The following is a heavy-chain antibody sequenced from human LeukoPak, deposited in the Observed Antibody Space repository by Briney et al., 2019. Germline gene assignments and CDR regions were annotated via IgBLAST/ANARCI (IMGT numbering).Heavy chain of an antibody. Sequence: GGSLRLSCAASGFTFSIYAMNWVRQAPGKGLEWVSTISSDGGSTYYADSVKGRFTISRDNSKNTLYLQMNSLRAEDTAVYYCAKVVGMCDYWGQGTLVTVSS. CDR3: AKVVGMCDY. V-gene: IGHV3-23*01. J-gene: IGHJ4*02. D-gene: IGHD2-21*01. CDR1: GFTFSIYA. CDR2: ISSDGGST.